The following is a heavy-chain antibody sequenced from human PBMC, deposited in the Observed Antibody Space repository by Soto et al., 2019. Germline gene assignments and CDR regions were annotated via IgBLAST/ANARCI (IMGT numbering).Heavy chain of an antibody. V-gene: IGHV1-2*02. CDR2: INPNSGGT. D-gene: IGHD5-12*01. J-gene: IGHJ4*02. Sequence: QVQLVQSGAEVKKPGASVKVSCKASGYTFTGYYMHWVRQAPGQGLEWMGWINPNSGGTNYAQKFQGRVTMTRDTPISKAYMELSRLRSDDTAVYYCGGGTYSGYGAEIEWGQGTLVTVSS. CDR1: GYTFTGYY. CDR3: GGGTYSGYGAEIE.